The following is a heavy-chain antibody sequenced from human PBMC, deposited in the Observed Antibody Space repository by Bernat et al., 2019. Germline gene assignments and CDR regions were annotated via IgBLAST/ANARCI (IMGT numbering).Heavy chain of an antibody. V-gene: IGHV3-33*01. CDR1: GFTFSSNG. CDR2: IWYDGSNK. D-gene: IGHD5-12*01. Sequence: QVQLVESGGGVVQPGRSLRLSCAASGFTFSSNGMHWVRQAPGKGLEWVAVIWYDGSNKYYADSVKGRFTISRDNSKNTLYLQMNSLRAEDMAVYYCARGPLGVATIFHYYYYMDVWGKGTTVTVSS. J-gene: IGHJ6*03. CDR3: ARGPLGVATIFHYYYYMDV.